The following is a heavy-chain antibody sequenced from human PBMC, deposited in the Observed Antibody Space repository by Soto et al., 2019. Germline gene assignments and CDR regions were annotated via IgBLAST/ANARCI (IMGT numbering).Heavy chain of an antibody. J-gene: IGHJ5*02. CDR3: ARGGGVATPRLFEFDP. CDR2: MNPNSGNT. Sequence: QVQLVQSGAEVKKPGASVKVSCKASGYTFTSYDVNWVRQATGQGLEWMGWMNPNSGNTGYAQKFQGRVTMTRNTSISTAYMELSSLRSEDTAVYYCARGGGVATPRLFEFDPWGQGTLVTVSS. D-gene: IGHD5-12*01. V-gene: IGHV1-8*01. CDR1: GYTFTSYD.